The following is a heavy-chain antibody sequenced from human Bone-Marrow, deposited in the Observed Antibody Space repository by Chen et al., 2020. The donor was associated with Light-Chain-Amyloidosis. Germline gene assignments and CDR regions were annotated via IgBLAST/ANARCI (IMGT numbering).Heavy chain of an antibody. CDR2: ISSSSSTI. CDR3: AGSWRELLVSPYYYMDV. Sequence: EVQLVESGGGLVQPGGSLRLSCAASGFTFSSYSMNWVRQAPGKGLEWVSYISSSSSTIYYADSVKGRFTIPRDNAKNSLYLQMNSLRAEDTAVYYCAGSWRELLVSPYYYMDVWGKGTTVTVSS. J-gene: IGHJ6*03. V-gene: IGHV3-48*01. D-gene: IGHD1-26*01. CDR1: GFTFSSYS.